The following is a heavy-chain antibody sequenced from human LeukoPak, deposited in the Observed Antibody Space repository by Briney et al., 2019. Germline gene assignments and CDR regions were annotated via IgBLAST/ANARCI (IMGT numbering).Heavy chain of an antibody. CDR2: INPSGGST. V-gene: IGHV1-46*01. CDR3: ARDSVGGSGSYAFDI. Sequence: ASVKVSCKASGYTFTGYYMHWVRQAPGQGLEWMGWINPSGGSTSYAQKFQGRVTMTRDTSTSTVYMELSSLRSEDTAVYYCARDSVGGSGSYAFDIWGQGTMVTVSS. D-gene: IGHD3-10*01. CDR1: GYTFTGYY. J-gene: IGHJ3*02.